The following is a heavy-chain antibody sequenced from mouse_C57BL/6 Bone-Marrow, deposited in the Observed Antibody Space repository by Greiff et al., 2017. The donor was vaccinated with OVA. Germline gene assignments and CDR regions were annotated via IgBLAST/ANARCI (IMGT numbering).Heavy chain of an antibody. CDR3: ARRGYSNPWFAY. Sequence: VQLQQSGPELVKPGASVKIPCKASGYTFTDYNMDWVKQSHGKSLEWIGDINPNNGGTIYNQKFKGKATLTVDKSSSTAYMQLSSLTSEDSAVYYCARRGYSNPWFAYWGQGTLVTVSA. CDR1: GYTFTDYN. D-gene: IGHD2-5*01. V-gene: IGHV1-18*01. J-gene: IGHJ3*01. CDR2: INPNNGGT.